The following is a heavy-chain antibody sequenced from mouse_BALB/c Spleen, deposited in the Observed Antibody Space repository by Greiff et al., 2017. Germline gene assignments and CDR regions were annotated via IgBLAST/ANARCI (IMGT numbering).Heavy chain of an antibody. J-gene: IGHJ4*01. CDR1: GFSLTSYG. CDR2: IWSDGST. CDR3: ARHGDTTRYYAMDY. V-gene: IGHV2-6-2*01. D-gene: IGHD2-12*01. Sequence: VQRVESGPDLVAPSQSLSITCTVSGFSLTSYGVHWVRQPPGKGLEWLVVIWSDGSTTYNSALKSRLSISKDNSKSQVFLKMNSLQTDDTAMYYCARHGDTTRYYAMDYWGQGTSVTVSS.